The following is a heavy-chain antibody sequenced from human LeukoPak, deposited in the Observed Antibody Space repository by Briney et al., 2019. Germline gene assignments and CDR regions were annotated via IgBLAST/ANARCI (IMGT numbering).Heavy chain of an antibody. Sequence: GASVKVSCKASGYTFTSYDINWVRLATGQGLEWMGWMNPNSGNTGYAQKFQGRVTMTRNTSISTAYMEVRSLRSDDTAVYYCARGGPFPSGSSSREYYLDYWGQGTLVTVSS. J-gene: IGHJ4*02. CDR3: ARGGPFPSGSSSREYYLDY. CDR1: GYTFTSYD. CDR2: MNPNSGNT. V-gene: IGHV1-8*01. D-gene: IGHD6-6*01.